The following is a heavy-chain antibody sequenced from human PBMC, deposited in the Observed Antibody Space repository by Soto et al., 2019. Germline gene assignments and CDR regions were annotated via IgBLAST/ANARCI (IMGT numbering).Heavy chain of an antibody. CDR2: ISYDGSNK. J-gene: IGHJ6*02. CDR1: VFTFSSYG. CDR3: AKDLARVVPAAFYYYYGMDV. V-gene: IGHV3-30*18. D-gene: IGHD2-2*01. Sequence: GALRVSCAASVFTFSSYGMHWVRQAPGKGLEWVAVISYDGSNKYYADSVKGRFTISRDNSKNTLYLQMNSLRAEDTAVYYCAKDLARVVPAAFYYYYGMDVWGQGTTVTVSS.